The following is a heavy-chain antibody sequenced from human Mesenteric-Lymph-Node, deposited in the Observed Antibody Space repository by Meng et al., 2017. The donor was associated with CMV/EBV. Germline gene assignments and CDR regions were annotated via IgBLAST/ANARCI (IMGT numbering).Heavy chain of an antibody. V-gene: IGHV4-39*07. D-gene: IGHD1-26*01. CDR2: VYYNGSP. J-gene: IGHJ5*02. Sequence: SETLSLTCTVSGGSIMDTQYFWVWARQPPGKGREWMGRVYYNGSPQYGPSLDSRVTMSVDTSQNQFSLKLNSVTAADTAIYYCTREEKTMISDETDLGYFRIDPWGQGILVTVSS. CDR1: GGSIMDTQYF. CDR3: TREEKTMISDETDLGYFRIDP.